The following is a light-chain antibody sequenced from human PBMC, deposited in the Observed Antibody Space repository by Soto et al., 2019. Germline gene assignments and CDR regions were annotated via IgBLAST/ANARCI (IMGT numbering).Light chain of an antibody. CDR3: QQYNALWYT. CDR1: QTINRW. J-gene: IGKJ2*01. Sequence: DIQMTQSPATLSASLGDRVTITCRASQTINRWLAWYQQKPRKAPKLLIYDGSTLQSGVPSRFSGSGSGTEFTLTFSSLQPDDVANYYCQQYNALWYTFGQGTKV. V-gene: IGKV1-5*01. CDR2: DGS.